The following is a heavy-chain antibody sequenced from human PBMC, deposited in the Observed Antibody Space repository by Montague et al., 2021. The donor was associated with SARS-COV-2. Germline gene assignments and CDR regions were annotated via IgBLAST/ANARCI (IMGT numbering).Heavy chain of an antibody. CDR2: IWYDGSNK. D-gene: IGHD3-9*01. J-gene: IGHJ6*02. Sequence: SLRLSCAASGFTFSSYGMHWVRQAPGKGLEWVAVIWYDGSNKYYADSVKGRFTISRDNSKNTLYLQMNSLRAEDTAVYYCAKEAAALTGGMDVWGQGTTVTGSS. CDR3: AKEAAALTGGMDV. V-gene: IGHV3-33*06. CDR1: GFTFSSYG.